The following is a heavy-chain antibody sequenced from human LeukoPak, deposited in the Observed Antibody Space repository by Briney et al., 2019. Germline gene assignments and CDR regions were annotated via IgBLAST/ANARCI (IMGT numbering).Heavy chain of an antibody. V-gene: IGHV3-15*01. CDR1: GFTFSIAW. CDR3: AAVGEWLSNAFNT. J-gene: IGHJ3*02. Sequence: GGSLRLSCAASGFTFSIAWMSWVRQAPGKGLEWVGRIKSRGDGETRDYATPVKDRFIISRDDSKNTLYLQMDSLRTEDTAIYYCAAVGEWLSNAFNTWGQGTLVTVSA. D-gene: IGHD3-3*01. CDR2: IKSRGDGETR.